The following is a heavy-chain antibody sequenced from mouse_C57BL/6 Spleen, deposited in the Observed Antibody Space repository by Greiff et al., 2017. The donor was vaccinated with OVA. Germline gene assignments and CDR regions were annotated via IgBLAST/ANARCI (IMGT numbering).Heavy chain of an antibody. V-gene: IGHV1-26*01. CDR2: INPNNGGT. Sequence: EVQLQQSGPELVKPGASVKISCKASGYTFTDYYMNWVKQSHGKSLEWIGDINPNNGGTSYNQKFKGKATLTVDKSSSTAYMELRSLTSEDSAVYYCAREWSSGYGAMDYWGQGTSVTVSS. J-gene: IGHJ4*01. CDR3: AREWSSGYGAMDY. D-gene: IGHD3-2*02. CDR1: GYTFTDYY.